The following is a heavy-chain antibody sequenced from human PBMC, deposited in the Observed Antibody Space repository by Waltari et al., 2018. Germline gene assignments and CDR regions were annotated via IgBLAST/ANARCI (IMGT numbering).Heavy chain of an antibody. Sequence: QVQLVQSGGGVTKPGPSVKVPRKASGGTFISYATRWVRPAPGQGLGRKGGIIPIFGTAKYAQKFQGRVKITADESTSTAYMELSSLRSEDTAVYYCASLSSGSYYNWFDPWGQGTLVTVSS. J-gene: IGHJ5*02. CDR1: GGTFISYA. CDR3: ASLSSGSYYNWFDP. CDR2: IIPIFGTA. D-gene: IGHD1-26*01. V-gene: IGHV1-69*12.